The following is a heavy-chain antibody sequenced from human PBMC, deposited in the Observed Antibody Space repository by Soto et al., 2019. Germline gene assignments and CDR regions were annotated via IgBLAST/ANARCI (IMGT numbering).Heavy chain of an antibody. CDR3: ARGLFEQQLEPNNWFDP. CDR2: INHSGST. J-gene: IGHJ5*01. D-gene: IGHD6-13*01. CDR1: GGSFSGYY. Sequence: SETLSLTCAVYGGSFSGYYWSWIRQPPGKGLEWIGEINHSGSTNYNPSLKSRVTISVDTSKNQFSLKLSSVTAADTAVYYCARGLFEQQLEPNNWFDPWGQGTMVTVSS. V-gene: IGHV4-34*01.